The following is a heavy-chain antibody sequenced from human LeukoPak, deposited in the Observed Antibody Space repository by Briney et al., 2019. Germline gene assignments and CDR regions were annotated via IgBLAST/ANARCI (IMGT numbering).Heavy chain of an antibody. CDR3: ARERSSQGYFDF. J-gene: IGHJ4*02. D-gene: IGHD6-6*01. Sequence: GESLKISCKGSGYSFSSYWIGWVRQLPGKGLEWMGIIYPDDSDTGYSPSFQGQVTISADKSISTAYLQWSSLKASDTAMYYCARERSSQGYFDFWGQGTLVTVSS. V-gene: IGHV5-51*01. CDR2: IYPDDSDT. CDR1: GYSFSSYW.